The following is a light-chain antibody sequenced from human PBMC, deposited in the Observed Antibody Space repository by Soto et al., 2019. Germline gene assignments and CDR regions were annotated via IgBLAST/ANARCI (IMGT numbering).Light chain of an antibody. CDR1: SSNIGSGS. CDR3: AAWDDSLSGPV. J-gene: IGLJ1*01. V-gene: IGLV1-47*01. CDR2: TNN. Sequence: QSALTQPPSASGTPGQGVTISCSGGSSNIGSGSVCWYQQFPGTAPKLLICTNNQRPSGVPDRFSGSKSGTSAALAISGLRSEDEADYYCAAWDDSLSGPVFGTGTKLTVL.